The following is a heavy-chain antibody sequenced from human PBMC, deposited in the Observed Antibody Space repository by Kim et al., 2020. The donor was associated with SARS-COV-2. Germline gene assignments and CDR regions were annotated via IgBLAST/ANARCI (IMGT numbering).Heavy chain of an antibody. V-gene: IGHV4-34*01. D-gene: IGHD2-2*01. Sequence: SETLSLTCAVYGGSFSGYYWSWIRQPPGKGLEWIGEINHSGSTNYNPSLKSRVTISVDTSKNQFSLKLSSVTAADTAVYYCARRGPGYCSSTSCLGSHYYGMDVWGQGTTVTVSS. CDR1: GGSFSGYY. CDR2: INHSGST. J-gene: IGHJ6*02. CDR3: ARRGPGYCSSTSCLGSHYYGMDV.